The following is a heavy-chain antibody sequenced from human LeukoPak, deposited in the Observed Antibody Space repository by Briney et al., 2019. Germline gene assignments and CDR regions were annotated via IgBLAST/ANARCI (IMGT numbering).Heavy chain of an antibody. CDR1: GGSISSSSYY. D-gene: IGHD6-19*01. V-gene: IGHV4-39*07. J-gene: IGHJ3*02. Sequence: KSSETLSLTCTVSGGSISSSSYYWGWIRQPPGKGLEWIGSIYYSGSTYYNPSLKSRVTISVDTSKNQFSLKLSSVTAADTAVYYCADEHSSGWYSDAFDIWGQGTMVTVSS. CDR2: IYYSGST. CDR3: ADEHSSGWYSDAFDI.